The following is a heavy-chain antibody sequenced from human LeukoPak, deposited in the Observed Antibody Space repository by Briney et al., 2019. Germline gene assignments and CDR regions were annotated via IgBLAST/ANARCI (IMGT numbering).Heavy chain of an antibody. J-gene: IGHJ4*02. CDR2: IYPGDSDT. Sequence: GESLKISCKASGYTFTSYWIAWVRQMPGKGLEWMGMIYPGDSDTRYSPSFQGQVTISADKSISSAYLQWSSLKASDTAMYYCARSANRRRLDYWGQGTLVTVSS. V-gene: IGHV5-51*01. CDR3: ARSANRRRLDY. D-gene: IGHD1-14*01. CDR1: GYTFTSYW.